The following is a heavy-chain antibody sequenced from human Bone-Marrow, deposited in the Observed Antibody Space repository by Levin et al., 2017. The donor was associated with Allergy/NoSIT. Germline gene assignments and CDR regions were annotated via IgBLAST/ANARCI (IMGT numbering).Heavy chain of an antibody. CDR3: VRRPAAYREPLDV. CDR1: GYSFTAHP. Sequence: GESLKISCQASGYSFTAHPIHWVRQAPGQGLEWMGWISAGNGDTKYSQKFQGRVTITRDTSASTVYMELTSLTSEDTAVFYCVRRPAAYREPLDVWGQGTMVTVSS. V-gene: IGHV1-3*01. D-gene: IGHD2-2*01. CDR2: ISAGNGDT. J-gene: IGHJ3*01.